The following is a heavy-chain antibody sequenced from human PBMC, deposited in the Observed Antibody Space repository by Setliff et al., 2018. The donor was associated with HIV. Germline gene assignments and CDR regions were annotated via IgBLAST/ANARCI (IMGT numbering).Heavy chain of an antibody. CDR3: ARVLKGYSSSYEAFDI. CDR2: IIPILNVA. J-gene: IGHJ3*02. D-gene: IGHD6-13*01. CDR1: GGTFSSYA. V-gene: IGHV1-69*10. Sequence: SVKVSCKASGGTFSSYAISWVRQAPGQGLEWMGGIIPILNVAKYPQKFHGRVTITADKSTSTVYMELSSLRSEDTAMYYCARVLKGYSSSYEAFDIWGQGTKVTVSS.